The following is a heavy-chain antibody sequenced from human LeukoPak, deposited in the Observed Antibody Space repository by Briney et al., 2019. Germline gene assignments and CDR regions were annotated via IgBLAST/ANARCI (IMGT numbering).Heavy chain of an antibody. CDR3: AKDRTILWFGELGY. CDR2: IRYDGSNK. Sequence: GGSLRLSCAASGFSFSVYWMHWVRQAPGKGLEWVAFIRYDGSNKYYADSVKGRFTISRDNSKNTLYLQMNSLRAEDTAVYYCAKDRTILWFGELGYWGQGTLVTVSS. J-gene: IGHJ4*02. D-gene: IGHD3-10*01. CDR1: GFSFSVYW. V-gene: IGHV3-30*02.